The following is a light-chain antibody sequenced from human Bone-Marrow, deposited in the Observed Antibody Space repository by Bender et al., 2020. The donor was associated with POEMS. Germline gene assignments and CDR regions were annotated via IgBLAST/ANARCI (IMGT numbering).Light chain of an antibody. CDR2: YDD. Sequence: QSVLTQPPSASGTPGQRVTISCSGSSSNIGNHGVNWYQQLPGEAPKLLIYYDDLLTPGVSDRFSASKSGTSASLAIGELQSEDEALYYCSAWDDSLSGWVFGGGTKLTVL. J-gene: IGLJ3*02. V-gene: IGLV1-36*01. CDR3: SAWDDSLSGWV. CDR1: SSNIGNHG.